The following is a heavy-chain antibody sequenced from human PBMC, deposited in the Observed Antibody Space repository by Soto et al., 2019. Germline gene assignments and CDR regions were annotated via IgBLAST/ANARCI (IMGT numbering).Heavy chain of an antibody. CDR2: IIPILGIA. J-gene: IGHJ5*02. V-gene: IGHV1-69*04. CDR3: ARDQIVYCSSTSCQKGSIVNWFDP. D-gene: IGHD2-2*01. CDR1: GGTFSSYT. Sequence: GASVKVSCKASGGTFSSYTISWVRQAPGQGLEWMGRIIPILGIANYAQKFQGRVTITADKSTSTAYMELSSLRSEDTAVYYCARDQIVYCSSTSCQKGSIVNWFDPWGQGTLVTVSS.